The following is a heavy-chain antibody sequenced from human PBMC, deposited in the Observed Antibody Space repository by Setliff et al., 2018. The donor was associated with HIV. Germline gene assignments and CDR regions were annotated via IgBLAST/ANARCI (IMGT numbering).Heavy chain of an antibody. D-gene: IGHD2-8*02. J-gene: IGHJ6*03. CDR2: IYYSGST. CDR3: AGDVGVSYYYYYYMDV. Sequence: PSETLSLTCTVSGGSISSSSYCWGWIRQPPGKGLEWIGSIYYSGSTYYNPSLKSRVTISVDTSKNQFSLKLSSVTAADTAVYYCAGDVGVSYYYYYYMDVWGKGTTVTVSS. V-gene: IGHV4-39*02. CDR1: GGSISSSSYC.